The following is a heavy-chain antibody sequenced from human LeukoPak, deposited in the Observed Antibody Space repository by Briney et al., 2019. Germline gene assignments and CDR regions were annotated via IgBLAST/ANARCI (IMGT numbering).Heavy chain of an antibody. CDR2: IYYSGST. J-gene: IGHJ4*02. D-gene: IGHD1-1*01. Sequence: SETLSLTCTVSGGSISSYYWSWIRQPPGKGLEWIGYIYYSGSTNYNPSLKSRVTISVDTSKNQFSLKLSSVTAADTAVYYCARDVERSFDFWGQGTLVTGSS. CDR3: ARDVERSFDF. CDR1: GGSISSYY. V-gene: IGHV4-59*01.